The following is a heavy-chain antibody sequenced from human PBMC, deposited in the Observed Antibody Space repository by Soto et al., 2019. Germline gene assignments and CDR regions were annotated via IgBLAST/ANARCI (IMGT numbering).Heavy chain of an antibody. CDR1: GGSISRGGYY. V-gene: IGHV4-31*03. D-gene: IGHD2-15*01. J-gene: IGHJ3*02. CDR2: IYYSGST. CDR3: ARGNVEDIVVVVAATGAFDI. Sequence: PSETLSLTCTVSGGSISRGGYYWSWIRQHPGKGLEWIGYIYYSGSTYYNPSLKSRVTISVDTSKNQFSLKLSSVTAADTAVYYCARGNVEDIVVVVAATGAFDIWGQGTMVTVSS.